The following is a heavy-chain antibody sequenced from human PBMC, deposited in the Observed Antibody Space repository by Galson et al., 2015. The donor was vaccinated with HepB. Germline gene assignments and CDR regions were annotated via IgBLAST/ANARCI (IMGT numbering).Heavy chain of an antibody. CDR2: IIPIFGTA. J-gene: IGHJ6*03. D-gene: IGHD4-17*01. Sequence: SVKVSCKASGGTFSSYAISWVRQAPGKGLEWMGGIIPIFGTANYAQKFQGRVTITADESTSTAYMQLSSLRSEDTAVYYCARVPAVTTRVGEAGHYYMDVWGKGTTVTVSS. CDR1: GGTFSSYA. V-gene: IGHV1-69*13. CDR3: ARVPAVTTRVGEAGHYYMDV.